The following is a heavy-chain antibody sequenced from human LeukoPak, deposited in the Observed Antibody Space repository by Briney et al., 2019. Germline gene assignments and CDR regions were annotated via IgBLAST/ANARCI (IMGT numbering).Heavy chain of an antibody. CDR2: IYYSGST. Sequence: PSETLSLTCTVSGGSISSYYWSWIRQPPGKGLEWIGYIYYSGSTNYNPSLKSRVTISVDTSKNQFSLKLSSVTAADTAVYYCARGGSKQEYWGQGTLVSVSS. V-gene: IGHV4-59*01. CDR3: ARGGSKQEY. J-gene: IGHJ4*02. D-gene: IGHD2-15*01. CDR1: GGSISSYY.